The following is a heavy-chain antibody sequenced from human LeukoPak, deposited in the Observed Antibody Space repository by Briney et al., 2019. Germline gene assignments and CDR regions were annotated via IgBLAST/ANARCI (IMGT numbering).Heavy chain of an antibody. V-gene: IGHV4-39*01. CDR2: IYYSGST. Sequence: PSETLSLTCTVSGGSISNSGYYWGWIRQPPGKGLEWIGNIYYSGSTYYNPSLKSRVTISVDTSKNQFSLKLSSVTAADTAVYYCAKTCYYDPFDFWGQGTLVTVSS. J-gene: IGHJ4*02. D-gene: IGHD3-22*01. CDR3: AKTCYYDPFDF. CDR1: GGSISNSGYY.